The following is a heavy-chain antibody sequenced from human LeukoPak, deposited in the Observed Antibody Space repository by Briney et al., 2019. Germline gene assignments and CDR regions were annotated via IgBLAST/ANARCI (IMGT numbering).Heavy chain of an antibody. Sequence: ASVKVSCKASGYTFTGYYMHWVRQAPGQGLEWMGWINPNSGGTNYAQKFQGRVTMTRDTAISTAYMELSRLRSDDTAVYYCARGGSSGYYYGDYWGQGTLVTVSS. CDR2: INPNSGGT. CDR3: ARGGSSGYYYGDY. J-gene: IGHJ4*02. CDR1: GYTFTGYY. V-gene: IGHV1-2*02. D-gene: IGHD3-22*01.